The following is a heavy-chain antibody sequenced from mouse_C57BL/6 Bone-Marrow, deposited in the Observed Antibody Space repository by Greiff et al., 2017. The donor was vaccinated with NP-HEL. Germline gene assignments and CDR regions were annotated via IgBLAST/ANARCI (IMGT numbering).Heavy chain of an antibody. Sequence: EVKLQESGGDLVKPGGSLKLSCAASGFTFSSYGMSWVRQTPDKRLEWVATISSGGSYTYYPDSVKGRFTISRDNAKNTLYLQMSSLKSEDTAMYYCARRGMITTRFDYWGQGTTLTVSS. CDR1: GFTFSSYG. V-gene: IGHV5-6*02. CDR3: ARRGMITTRFDY. J-gene: IGHJ2*01. D-gene: IGHD2-4*01. CDR2: ISSGGSYT.